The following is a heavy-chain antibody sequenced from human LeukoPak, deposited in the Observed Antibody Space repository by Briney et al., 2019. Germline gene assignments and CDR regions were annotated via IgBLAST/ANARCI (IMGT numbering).Heavy chain of an antibody. V-gene: IGHV4-39*01. D-gene: IGHD5-12*01. CDR2: MYYSGSA. J-gene: IGHJ4*01. CDR1: GGSVSSSFYS. CDR3: ASATTYSIDD. Sequence: PSETLPLTCNVSGGSVSSSFYSWGWIRQPPGKGLEWIGSMYYSGSAHYNLSLRSRVTMSVDTSKNQFSLKLSSVTAADTAIYFCASATTYSIDDWGQGTLVTVSS.